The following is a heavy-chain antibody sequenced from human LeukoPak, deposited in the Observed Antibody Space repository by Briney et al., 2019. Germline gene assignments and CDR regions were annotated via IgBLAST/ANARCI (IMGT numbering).Heavy chain of an antibody. J-gene: IGHJ4*02. D-gene: IGHD4-11*01. CDR3: AKDLLPYGRITVFDY. CDR2: ISGSGGST. V-gene: IGHV3-23*01. Sequence: GGSLRLSCAASGFTFSDYYMSWVRQAPGKGLEWVSAISGSGGSTYYADSVKGRFTISRDNSKNTLYLQMNSLRAEDTAVYYCAKDLLPYGRITVFDYWGQGTLVTVSS. CDR1: GFTFSDYY.